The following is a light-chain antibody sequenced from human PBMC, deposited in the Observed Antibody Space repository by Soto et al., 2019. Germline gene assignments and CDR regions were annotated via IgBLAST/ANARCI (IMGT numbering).Light chain of an antibody. V-gene: IGKV2-24*01. CDR2: HIS. CDR1: QRLVHSDGNTY. CDR3: MQATQFPLT. J-gene: IGKJ4*01. Sequence: DIVLTQTPLSSPVTVGQPASISCRSSQRLVHSDGNTYLSWLQQRPGQPPRLLIYHISNRFSGVTDRFTGSGAGADFTLKISRVAAEDVGTYYCMQATQFPLTFGGGTKVEIK.